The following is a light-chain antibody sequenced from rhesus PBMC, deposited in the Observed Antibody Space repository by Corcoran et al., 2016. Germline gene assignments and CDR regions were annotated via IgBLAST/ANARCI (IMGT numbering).Light chain of an antibody. J-gene: IGKJ2*01. CDR3: QQHKSNPYS. CDR1: QGITNW. Sequence: DIQMTQSPSSLSASVGDRVTITCQASQGITNWLAWYQQKPGKAPKLLIYAASSLQSGVPSRFSGSGSGTEFTLTISSRQPEEFATYYCQQHKSNPYSFGQGTKVEIK. CDR2: AAS. V-gene: IGKV1-33*02.